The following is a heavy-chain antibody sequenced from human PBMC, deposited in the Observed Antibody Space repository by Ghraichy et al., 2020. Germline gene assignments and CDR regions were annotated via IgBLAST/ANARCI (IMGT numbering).Heavy chain of an antibody. CDR1: GGSFSGYY. Sequence: SETLSLTCAVYGGSFSGYYWSWIRQPPGKGLEWIGEINHSGSTNYNPSLKSRVTISVDTSKNQFSLKLSSVTAADTAVYYCARGKLTYYYGSGSQKNYFDYWGQGTLVTVSS. CDR2: INHSGST. CDR3: ARGKLTYYYGSGSQKNYFDY. J-gene: IGHJ4*02. D-gene: IGHD3-10*01. V-gene: IGHV4-34*01.